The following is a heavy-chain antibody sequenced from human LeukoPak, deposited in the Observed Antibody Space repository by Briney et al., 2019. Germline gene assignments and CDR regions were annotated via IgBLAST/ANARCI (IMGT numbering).Heavy chain of an antibody. CDR3: AKDLVYYDFWSGYYKDYYYYMDV. CDR2: ISGSGGST. J-gene: IGHJ6*03. Sequence: GGSLRLSCAASGFTFSSYAMSWVRQAPGKGLEWVSAISGSGGSTYDADSVKGRFTISRDNSKNTLYVQMNSLRAEDTAVYYCAKDLVYYDFWSGYYKDYYYYMDVWGKGTMVTVSS. V-gene: IGHV3-23*01. CDR1: GFTFSSYA. D-gene: IGHD3-3*01.